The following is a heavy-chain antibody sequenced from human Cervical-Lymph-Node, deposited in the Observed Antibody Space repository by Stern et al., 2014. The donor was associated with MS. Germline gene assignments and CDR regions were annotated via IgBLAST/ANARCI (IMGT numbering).Heavy chain of an antibody. CDR3: ARATDL. J-gene: IGHJ5*02. Sequence: VQLEESGPGLLRPSETLSLTCTVSGDSITSYYWSWIRQPPGKGLEWIGYIYYSGTTNYNASLKGRVAISIDTSKTQFSLRLSSVTAADTAVYYCARATDLWGQGTLVTVSS. V-gene: IGHV4-59*01. CDR1: GDSITSYY. CDR2: IYYSGTT.